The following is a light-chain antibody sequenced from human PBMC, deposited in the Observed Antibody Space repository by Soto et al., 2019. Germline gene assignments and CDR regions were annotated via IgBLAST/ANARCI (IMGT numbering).Light chain of an antibody. CDR1: TGAVTSGYY. Sequence: QTVVTHEPSLTVSPGGTVTLTCASSTGAVTSGYYPNWFQQKPGQAPRALMYSTSNKHSWTPARFSGSLLGGKAALTLSGVQPEDEAEYFCLLYYGGAVVFGGGTKLTVL. CDR2: STS. J-gene: IGLJ2*01. V-gene: IGLV7-43*01. CDR3: LLYYGGAVV.